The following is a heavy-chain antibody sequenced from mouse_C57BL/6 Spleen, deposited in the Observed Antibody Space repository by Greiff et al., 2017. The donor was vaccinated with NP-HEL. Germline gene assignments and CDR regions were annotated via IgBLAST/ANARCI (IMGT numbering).Heavy chain of an antibody. CDR3: ARGDYGSSYVDWYFDV. J-gene: IGHJ1*03. CDR2: IYPGDGDT. CDR1: GYAFSSSW. V-gene: IGHV1-82*01. D-gene: IGHD1-1*01. Sequence: VQLQQSGPELVKPGASVKISCKASGYAFSSSWMNWVKQRPGKGLEWIGRIYPGDGDTNYNGKFKGQATLTADNSSSTAYMQLSSLTSEDSAVYFCARGDYGSSYVDWYFDVWGTGTTVTVSS.